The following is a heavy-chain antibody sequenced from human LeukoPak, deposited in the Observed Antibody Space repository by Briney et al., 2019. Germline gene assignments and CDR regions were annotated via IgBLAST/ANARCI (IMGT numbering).Heavy chain of an antibody. CDR2: IYTSGST. J-gene: IGHJ4*02. CDR3: ARELLWFGELRGYFDY. V-gene: IGHV4-61*02. D-gene: IGHD3-10*01. CDR1: GGSISSGSYY. Sequence: PSQTLSLTCTVSGGSISSGSYYWSWIRQPAGKGLDWIGRIYTSGSTNYNPSLKSRVTISVDTSKNQFSLKLSSATAADTAVYYCARELLWFGELRGYFDYWGQGTLVTVSS.